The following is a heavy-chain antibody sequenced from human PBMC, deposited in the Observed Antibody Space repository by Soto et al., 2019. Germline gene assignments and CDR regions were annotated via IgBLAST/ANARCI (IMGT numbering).Heavy chain of an antibody. Sequence: QVQLVESGGGVVQPGRSLRLSCAASGFTFSDYAMHWVRQAPGKGMEWVAVILFDGNKKYYAESVKGRFTISRDNSKKTLYLQRNSLRAEDTAVYYCAKDGFQTISGSYLSNWGQGTLVTVSS. CDR2: ILFDGNKK. J-gene: IGHJ4*02. V-gene: IGHV3-30*18. CDR1: GFTFSDYA. CDR3: AKDGFQTISGSYLSN. D-gene: IGHD1-26*01.